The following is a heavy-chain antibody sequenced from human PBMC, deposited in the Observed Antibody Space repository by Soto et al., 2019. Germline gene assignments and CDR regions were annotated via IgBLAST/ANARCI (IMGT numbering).Heavy chain of an antibody. CDR1: GFTFSSYA. V-gene: IGHV3-64D*08. D-gene: IGHD3-16*02. J-gene: IGHJ4*02. CDR3: VKDLMITFGGVIVHGGFDY. Sequence: GGSLRLSCSASGFTFSSYAMHWVRQAPGKGLEYVSAISSNGGSTYYADSVKGRFTISRDNSKNTLYLQMSSLRAEDTAVYYCVKDLMITFGGVIVHGGFDYWGQGTLVTVSS. CDR2: ISSNGGST.